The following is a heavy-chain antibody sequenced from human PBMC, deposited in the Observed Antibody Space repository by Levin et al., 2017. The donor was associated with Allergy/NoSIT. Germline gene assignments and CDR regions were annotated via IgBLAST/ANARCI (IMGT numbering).Heavy chain of an antibody. D-gene: IGHD3-10*01. CDR1: GFVFSDHY. Sequence: LSLTCAASGFVFSDHYIDWVRQAPGKGLEWVGRMRDKSRSYSTDYAASVKGRFTLSRDDPKNSLDLQMNSLQMEDTARYYCAKVARGENGLEVWGQGTAVTVSS. J-gene: IGHJ6*02. V-gene: IGHV3-72*01. CDR2: MRDKSRSYST. CDR3: AKVARGENGLEV.